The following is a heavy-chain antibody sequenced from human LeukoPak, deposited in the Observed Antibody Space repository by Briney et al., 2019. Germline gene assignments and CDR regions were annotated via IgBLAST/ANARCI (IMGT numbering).Heavy chain of an antibody. J-gene: IGHJ4*02. CDR1: GYTLTGYY. D-gene: IGHD3-10*01. CDR3: ARDSGVGPGSFDY. V-gene: IGHV1-2*02. Sequence: ASVKVSCKASGYTLTGYYMHWVRQAPGQGLEWTGWINPNSGGTNYAQKFQGRVTMTRDTSISTAYMELSRLRSDDTAVYYCARDSGVGPGSFDYWGQGTLVTVSS. CDR2: INPNSGGT.